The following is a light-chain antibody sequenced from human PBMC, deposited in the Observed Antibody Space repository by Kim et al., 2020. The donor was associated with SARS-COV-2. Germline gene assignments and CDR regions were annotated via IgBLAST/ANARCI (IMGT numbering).Light chain of an antibody. Sequence: SPGERATLSFRASQSVSSYLDWYQQKPGQAPRLLIYDASNRATGIPARFSGSGSGTDFALTISSLEPEDFAVYYCQQRSNWPPMYTFGQGTKLEI. CDR1: QSVSSY. CDR3: QQRSNWPPMYT. CDR2: DAS. V-gene: IGKV3-11*01. J-gene: IGKJ2*01.